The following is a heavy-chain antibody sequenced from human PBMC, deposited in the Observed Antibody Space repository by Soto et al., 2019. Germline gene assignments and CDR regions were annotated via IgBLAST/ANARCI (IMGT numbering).Heavy chain of an antibody. V-gene: IGHV5-51*01. Sequence: GESLKISCKGSGYSFTSYWIGWVRQMPGKGLEWMGIIYPGDSDTRYSPSFQGQVTISADKSISTAYLQWSSLKASDTAMYYCAGDYSGYSADPQYHGMYVWGQGTTVTVSS. J-gene: IGHJ6*02. D-gene: IGHD3-22*01. CDR2: IYPGDSDT. CDR1: GYSFTSYW. CDR3: AGDYSGYSADPQYHGMYV.